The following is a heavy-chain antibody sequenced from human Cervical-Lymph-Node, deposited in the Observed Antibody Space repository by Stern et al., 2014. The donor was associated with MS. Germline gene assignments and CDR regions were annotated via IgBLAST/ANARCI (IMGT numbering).Heavy chain of an antibody. CDR3: ARSPWSGYIQDV. V-gene: IGHV3-74*02. CDR2: INSDATTT. Sequence: VQLVESGGGFVQPGGSLRLSCVASGFSFSNYWMHWVRPTPGKGLMWVSRINSDATTTTYADSVKGRFTISRDDAKNTVYLQMNSLRAEDTAVYYCARSPWSGYIQDVWGQGTTVTVSS. J-gene: IGHJ6*02. D-gene: IGHD5-18*01. CDR1: GFSFSNYW.